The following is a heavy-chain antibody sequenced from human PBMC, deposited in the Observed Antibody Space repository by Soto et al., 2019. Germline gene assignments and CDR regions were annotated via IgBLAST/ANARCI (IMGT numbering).Heavy chain of an antibody. CDR1: GFTFSSYW. CDR2: INSDGSST. CDR3: ARGETEDYYYYGMDV. V-gene: IGHV3-74*01. D-gene: IGHD1-26*01. J-gene: IGHJ6*02. Sequence: GGSLRLSCAASGFTFSSYWMHWVRQAPGKGLVWVSRINSDGSSTSYADSVEGRLTICRDNAKNKLYLQMNSLRAEDTAVYYCARGETEDYYYYGMDVWGQGTTVTVSS.